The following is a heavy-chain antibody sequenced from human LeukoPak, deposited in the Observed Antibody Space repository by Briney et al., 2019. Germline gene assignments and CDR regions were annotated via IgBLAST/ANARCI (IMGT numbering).Heavy chain of an antibody. V-gene: IGHV3-23*01. D-gene: IGHD2-21*02. CDR3: ARRSSGDPGYFDY. J-gene: IGHJ4*02. Sequence: HPGGSLRLSCAASGFTFSSYAMSWVRQAPGKGLEWVSAISGSGGSTYYADSVKGRFTISRDNSKNTLYLQMNSLRAEDTAVYYCARRSSGDPGYFDYWGQGTLVTGSS. CDR1: GFTFSSYA. CDR2: ISGSGGST.